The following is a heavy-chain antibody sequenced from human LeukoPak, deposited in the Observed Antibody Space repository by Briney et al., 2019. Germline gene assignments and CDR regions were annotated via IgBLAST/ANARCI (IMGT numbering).Heavy chain of an antibody. CDR3: ATHGSAHYYMDV. CDR2: IRYDGSNK. J-gene: IGHJ6*03. V-gene: IGHV3-30*02. CDR1: GFTFSSYG. D-gene: IGHD2-2*03. Sequence: GGSLRLSCAASGFTFSSYGMHWVRQAPGKGLEWVAFIRYDGSNKYYADSVKGRFTISRDNSKNTLHLQMNSLRAEDTAVYYCATHGSAHYYMDVWGKGTTVTISS.